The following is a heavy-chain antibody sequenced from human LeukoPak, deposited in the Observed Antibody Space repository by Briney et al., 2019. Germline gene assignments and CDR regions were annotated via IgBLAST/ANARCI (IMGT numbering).Heavy chain of an antibody. CDR1: GFTFSSYS. Sequence: GGSLRHSCAASGFTFSSYSMNWVRQAPGKGLEWVSSISSSSSYIYYADSVKGRFIISRDNAKNSLYLQMNSLRAEDTAVYYCARDSPVGGSFDPWGQGTLVTVSS. D-gene: IGHD3-10*01. CDR2: ISSSSSYI. CDR3: ARDSPVGGSFDP. J-gene: IGHJ5*02. V-gene: IGHV3-21*01.